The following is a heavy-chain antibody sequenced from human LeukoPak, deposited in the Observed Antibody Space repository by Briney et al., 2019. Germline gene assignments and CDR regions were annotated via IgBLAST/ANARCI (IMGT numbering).Heavy chain of an antibody. CDR1: GFTVSGNY. J-gene: IGHJ4*02. V-gene: IGHV3-53*01. D-gene: IGHD3-10*01. CDR2: LYTSGST. Sequence: GGSLRLSWAASGFTVSGNYMNWVRQAPGKGLEWVSILYTSGSTYYADSVRGRFTISRDNSRNTVYLQMNSLRVEDTAVYYCAIWFGELSGQWGQGTLVTVSS. CDR3: AIWFGELSGQ.